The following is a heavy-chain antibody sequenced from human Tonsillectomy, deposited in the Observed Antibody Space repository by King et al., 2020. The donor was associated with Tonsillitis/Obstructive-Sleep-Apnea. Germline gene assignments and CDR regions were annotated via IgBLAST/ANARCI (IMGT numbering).Heavy chain of an antibody. CDR1: RFTFSYYA. CDR3: ARDERSSFDY. CDR2: ISYDGSNK. Sequence: VQLVESGGGVVQPGRSLRLSCAASRFTFSYYAMHWVRQAPGKGLEWVAIISYDGSNKSYADSVKGRFTISRDNSKNTLYLQMNSLRAEDTAVYYCARDERSSFDYWGQGTLVTVSS. J-gene: IGHJ4*02. D-gene: IGHD1-1*01. V-gene: IGHV3-30*04.